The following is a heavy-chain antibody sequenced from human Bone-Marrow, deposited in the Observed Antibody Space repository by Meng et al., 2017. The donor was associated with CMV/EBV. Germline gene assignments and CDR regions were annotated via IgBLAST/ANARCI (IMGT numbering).Heavy chain of an antibody. CDR1: GYTFTSYY. D-gene: IGHD2-2*01. V-gene: IGHV1-46*01. Sequence: ASVKVSCKASGYTFTSYYMHWVRQAPGQGLEWMGIINPSGGSTSYAQKFQGRVTMTRDTSTSTVYMERSSLRSEATAVYYCASEVVVPAASGCFDPWGQGTLVTVSS. CDR2: INPSGGST. CDR3: ASEVVVPAASGCFDP. J-gene: IGHJ5*02.